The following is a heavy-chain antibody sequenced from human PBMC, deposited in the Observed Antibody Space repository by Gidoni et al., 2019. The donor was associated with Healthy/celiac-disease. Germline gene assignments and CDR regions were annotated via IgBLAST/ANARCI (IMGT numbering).Heavy chain of an antibody. V-gene: IGHV3-9*01. Sequence: EVQLVESGGGLVQPGRSLRLSCAASGFTFDDYAMHWVRQAPGKGLEWVSGISWNSGSIGYADSVKGRFTSSRDNAKNSLYLQMNSLRAEDTALYYCAKDIIAVAARRGNDAFDIWGQGTMVTVSS. CDR2: ISWNSGSI. D-gene: IGHD6-19*01. CDR1: GFTFDDYA. J-gene: IGHJ3*02. CDR3: AKDIIAVAARRGNDAFDI.